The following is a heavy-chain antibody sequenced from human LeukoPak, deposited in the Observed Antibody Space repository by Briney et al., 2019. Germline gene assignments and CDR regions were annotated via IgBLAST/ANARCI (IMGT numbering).Heavy chain of an antibody. CDR1: GFTFSSYS. Sequence: GGSLRLSCAASGFTFSSYSMNWVRQAPGKGLEWVSSISSSSSYIYYADSVKGRFTISRDNAKNSLYLQMNSLRAEDTAVYYCARVSPCDSSGYYPGVGFDPWGQGTLVTVSS. CDR3: ARVSPCDSSGYYPGVGFDP. J-gene: IGHJ5*02. CDR2: ISSSSSYI. V-gene: IGHV3-21*01. D-gene: IGHD3-22*01.